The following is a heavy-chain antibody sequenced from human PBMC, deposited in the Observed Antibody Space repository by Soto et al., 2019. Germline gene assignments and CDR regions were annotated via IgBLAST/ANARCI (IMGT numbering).Heavy chain of an antibody. CDR1: GFSLTTNEVV. V-gene: IGHV2-5*01. CDR3: AHRTTVTRIDH. Sequence: QITLKESGPTLVKSTQTLTLTCTFSGFSLTTNEVVVGWIRQPPGKGLEWLGFIYGNNDERYSPSLKSRLAITKDSSNNQVVLTMANMDPADTATYYIAHRTTVTRIDHWGQGLLVSVSS. D-gene: IGHD4-17*01. CDR2: IYGNNDE. J-gene: IGHJ4*02.